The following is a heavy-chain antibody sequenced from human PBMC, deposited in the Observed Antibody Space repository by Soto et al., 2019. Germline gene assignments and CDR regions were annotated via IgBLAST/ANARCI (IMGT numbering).Heavy chain of an antibody. V-gene: IGHV1-69*02. CDR2: IIPILGIA. CDR3: PARYDYDSSGIDY. D-gene: IGHD3-22*01. J-gene: IGHJ4*02. CDR1: GGTFSSYT. Sequence: QVQLVQSGAEVKKPGSSVKVSCKASGGTFSSYTISWVRQAPGQGLEWMGRIIPILGIANYAQKFQGRVTINPDKSTSTAYMELRSLRSEATAVYYCPARYDYDSSGIDYWGKGTLVTVSS.